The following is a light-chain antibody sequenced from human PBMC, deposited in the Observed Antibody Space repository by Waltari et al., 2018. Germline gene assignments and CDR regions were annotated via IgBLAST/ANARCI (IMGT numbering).Light chain of an antibody. CDR3: QQYGIYRA. CDR1: QSVSTW. Sequence: DVQMTQSPSTLSASVGASVTITCRASQSVSTWLAWYQQKPGKAPNLLIYRASTLETGVPSRFSGSGSGTEFTLTISSLQPDDFATYYCQQYGIYRAFGQGTKVDIK. V-gene: IGKV1-5*03. CDR2: RAS. J-gene: IGKJ1*01.